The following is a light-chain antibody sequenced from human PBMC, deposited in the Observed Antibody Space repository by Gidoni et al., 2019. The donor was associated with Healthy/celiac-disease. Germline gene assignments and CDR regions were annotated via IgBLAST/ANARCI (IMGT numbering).Light chain of an antibody. V-gene: IGKV1-13*02. Sequence: AIQLTQSPSSLSASVGDRVTITCRASQGISSALAWYQQKPGKAPNLLSYDASSLESGVPSRFSGIGSGTDFTLTISSLQPEDFATYYCQQCNSYPWYTFGQGTKLEIK. CDR3: QQCNSYPWYT. J-gene: IGKJ2*01. CDR1: QGISSA. CDR2: DAS.